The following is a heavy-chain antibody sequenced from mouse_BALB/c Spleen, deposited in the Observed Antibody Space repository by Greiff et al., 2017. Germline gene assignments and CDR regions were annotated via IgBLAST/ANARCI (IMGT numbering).Heavy chain of an antibody. CDR3: AREQSTMITTGAMDY. J-gene: IGHJ4*01. Sequence: VQLKESGPGLVAPSQSLSITCTVSGFSLTGYGVNWVRQPPGKGLEWLGMIWGDGSTDYNSALKSRLSISKDNSKSQVFLKMNSLQTDDTARYYCAREQSTMITTGAMDYWGQGTSVTVSS. D-gene: IGHD2-4*01. CDR2: IWGDGST. V-gene: IGHV2-6-7*01. CDR1: GFSLTGYG.